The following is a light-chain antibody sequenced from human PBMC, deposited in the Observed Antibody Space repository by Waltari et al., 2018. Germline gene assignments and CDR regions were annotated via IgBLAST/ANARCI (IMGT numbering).Light chain of an antibody. CDR2: DVS. V-gene: IGLV2-11*01. CDR3: CSYAGTYTFV. J-gene: IGLJ6*01. CDR1: SSDVGDYDF. Sequence: QSALTQPRPVSGSPGQSVTISCTGTSSDVGDYDFVSWYQQYPGNAPKLMIYDVSQRPSGAPGRFSGSKSGNTASLTISGLQAEDEADYYCCSYAGTYTFVFGSGTKVTVL.